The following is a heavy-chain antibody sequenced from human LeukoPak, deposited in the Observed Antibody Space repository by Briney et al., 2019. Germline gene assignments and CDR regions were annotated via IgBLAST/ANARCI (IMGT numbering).Heavy chain of an antibody. CDR3: ARERRRDGYNYKDY. V-gene: IGHV3-30*04. D-gene: IGHD5-24*01. CDR1: GFTFSAYG. CDR2: ISYDGSYQ. Sequence: PGGFLRLSCAVSGFTFSAYGMHWVRQAPGKGLEWVAVISYDGSYQAYADSVKGRFTVSRDSSKNTLYLQLNSLRPEDTGLYYCARERRRDGYNYKDYWGQGTQVSVSS. J-gene: IGHJ4*02.